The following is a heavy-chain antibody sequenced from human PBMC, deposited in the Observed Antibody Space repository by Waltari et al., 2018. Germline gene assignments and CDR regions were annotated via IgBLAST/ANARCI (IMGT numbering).Heavy chain of an antibody. CDR3: ARAGNYYDSSGYYGYFDY. J-gene: IGHJ4*02. Sequence: QVQLQESGPGLVKPSETLSLTCTVSGGSISSYYWSWIRQPPGKGLEWIGYIYYSGSTNYNPSLKSRVTISVDTSKNQFSLKLSSVTAADTAVYYCARAGNYYDSSGYYGYFDYWGQGTLVTVSS. CDR1: GGSISSYY. CDR2: IYYSGST. V-gene: IGHV4-59*01. D-gene: IGHD3-22*01.